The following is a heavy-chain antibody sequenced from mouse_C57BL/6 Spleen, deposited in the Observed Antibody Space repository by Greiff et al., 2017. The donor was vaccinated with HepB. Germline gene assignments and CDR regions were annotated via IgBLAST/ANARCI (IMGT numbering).Heavy chain of an antibody. CDR1: GYSITSGYY. D-gene: IGHD3-2*02. J-gene: IGHJ4*01. Sequence: EVKVEESGPGLVKPSQSLSLTCSVTGYSITSGYYWNWIRQFPGNKLEWMGYISYDGSNNYNPSLKNRISITRDTSKNQFFLKLNSVTTEDTATYYCARGSSGYLYYYAMDYWGQGTSVTVSS. V-gene: IGHV3-6*01. CDR2: ISYDGSN. CDR3: ARGSSGYLYYYAMDY.